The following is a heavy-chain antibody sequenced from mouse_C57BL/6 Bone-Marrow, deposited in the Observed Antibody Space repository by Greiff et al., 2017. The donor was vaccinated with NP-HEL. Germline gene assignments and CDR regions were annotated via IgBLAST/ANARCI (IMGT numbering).Heavy chain of an antibody. CDR3: ASYYGSSYYWYFDV. D-gene: IGHD1-1*01. J-gene: IGHJ1*03. V-gene: IGHV2-9-1*01. Sequence: QVQLKESGPGLVAPSQSLSITCTVSGFSLTSYAISWVRQPPGKGLEWLGVIWTGGGTNYNSALKSRLSISKDNSKSQVFLKMNSLQTDDTAVYYCASYYGSSYYWYFDVWGTGTTVTVSS. CDR1: GFSLTSYA. CDR2: IWTGGGT.